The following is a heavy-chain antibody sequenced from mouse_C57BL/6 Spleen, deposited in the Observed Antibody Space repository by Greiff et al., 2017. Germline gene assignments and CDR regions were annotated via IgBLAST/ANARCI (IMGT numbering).Heavy chain of an antibody. CDR1: GYTFTSYW. CDR3: AYYSRYDAMED. V-gene: IGHV1-69*01. Sequence: VQLQQPGAELVMPGASVKLSCKASGYTFTSYWMHWVKQRPGQGLEWIGEIDPSDSYTNYNQKFKGKSTLTVDKSSSTAYMQLSSLTSEDSAVYYGAYYSRYDAMEDWGKGTSVTVS. D-gene: IGHD2-5*01. J-gene: IGHJ4*01. CDR2: IDPSDSYT.